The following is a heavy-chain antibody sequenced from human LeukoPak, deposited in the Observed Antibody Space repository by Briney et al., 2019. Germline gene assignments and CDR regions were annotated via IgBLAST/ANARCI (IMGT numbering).Heavy chain of an antibody. CDR2: ISYDGSNK. J-gene: IGHJ4*02. CDR3: ARQYDILTGYYRTSYFDY. V-gene: IGHV3-30*03. CDR1: GFTFSSYG. D-gene: IGHD3-9*01. Sequence: GRSLRLSCAASGFTFSSYGMHWVRQAPGKGLEWVAVISYDGSNKYYADSVKGRFTISRDNSKNTLYLQMNSLRAEDTAVYYCARQYDILTGYYRTSYFDYWGQGTLVTVSS.